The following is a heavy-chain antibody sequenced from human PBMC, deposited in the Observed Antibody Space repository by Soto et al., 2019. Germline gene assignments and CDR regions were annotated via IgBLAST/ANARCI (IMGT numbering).Heavy chain of an antibody. CDR2: IYYTGST. CDR1: GGSISSYY. V-gene: IGHV4-59*08. Sequence: QVQLQESGPGLVKPSETLSLTCTVSGGSISSYYWSWIRQPPGKGLEWIGYIYYTGSTNYNPSLKSRXNXTVDTSKNQFSLKLSSVTAADTAVYYCARFNWYFDLWGRGTLVTVSS. CDR3: ARFNWYFDL. J-gene: IGHJ2*01.